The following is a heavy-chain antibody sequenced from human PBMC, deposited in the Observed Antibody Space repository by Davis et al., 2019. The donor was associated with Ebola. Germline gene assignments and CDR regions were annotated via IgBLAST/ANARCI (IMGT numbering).Heavy chain of an antibody. CDR1: GYTFTRYD. CDR2: INPSGGST. V-gene: IGHV1-46*01. CDR3: ARDVGYSFGSGTYSKYDL. D-gene: IGHD3-10*01. Sequence: ASVKVSCKASGYTFTRYDINWVRQAPGQGLEWMGIINPSGGSTSYAQKFQGRVTMTRDTSTSTVYMELSSLRSEDTAVYYCARDVGYSFGSGTYSKYDLWGQGTLVTVSS. J-gene: IGHJ4*02.